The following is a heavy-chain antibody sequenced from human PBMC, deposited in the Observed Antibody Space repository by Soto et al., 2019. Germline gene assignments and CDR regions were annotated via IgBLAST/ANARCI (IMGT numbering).Heavy chain of an antibody. D-gene: IGHD3-22*01. CDR3: ARESGYYDSSVSIED. CDR2: ISSSSSYI. V-gene: IGHV3-21*01. Sequence: GGSLILSCAASGFTFSSYSMNWVRQAPGKGLEWVSSISSSSSYIYYADSVKGRFTISRDNAKNSLYLQMNSLRAEDTAVYYCARESGYYDSSVSIEDRGQGTLVTVAS. J-gene: IGHJ1*01. CDR1: GFTFSSYS.